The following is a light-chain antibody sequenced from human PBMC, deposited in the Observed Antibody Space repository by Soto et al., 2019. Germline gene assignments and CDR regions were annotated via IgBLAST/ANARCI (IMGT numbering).Light chain of an antibody. CDR3: QPDGRSPKV. Sequence: TRWPGTGPLCPGERATLSCRASQTVSSSLAWYQQKPGQAPRLLIYGASSRATGIPDRFSGSGSGTDFTLTISRLEPGDFSVYFIQPDGRSPKVFSQGTKVDIK. J-gene: IGKJ1*01. V-gene: IGKV3-20*01. CDR1: QTVSSS. CDR2: GAS.